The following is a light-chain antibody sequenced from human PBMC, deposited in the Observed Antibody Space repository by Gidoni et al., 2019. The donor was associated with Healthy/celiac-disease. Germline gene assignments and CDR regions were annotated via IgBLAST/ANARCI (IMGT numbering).Light chain of an antibody. CDR3: MQGTHCPTFT. CDR2: KVS. CDR1: QSLVYSDGNTY. V-gene: IGKV2-30*01. Sequence: DVVMTQSPLSLPVTLGQPASISCRSRQSLVYSDGNTYLNWFQQRPGQSPRRLIYKVSNRDSGVPDRFSGSGSGTDFTLKISRVEAEDVGVYYCMQGTHCPTFTFGPGTKVDIK. J-gene: IGKJ3*01.